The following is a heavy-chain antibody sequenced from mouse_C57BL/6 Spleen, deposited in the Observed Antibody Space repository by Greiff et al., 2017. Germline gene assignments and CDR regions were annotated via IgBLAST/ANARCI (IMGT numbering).Heavy chain of an antibody. CDR1: GYTFTDYY. CDR3: ASTNYSGYFDY. CDR2: INPNNGGT. J-gene: IGHJ2*01. D-gene: IGHD2-12*01. Sequence: VQLQQSGPELVKPGASVKISCKASGYTFTDYYMHWVKQSHGKSLEWIGDINPNNGGTSYNQKFKGKATLTVDKSSSTAYMELRSLTSEDSAVYYFASTNYSGYFDYWGQGTTLTVSS. V-gene: IGHV1-26*01.